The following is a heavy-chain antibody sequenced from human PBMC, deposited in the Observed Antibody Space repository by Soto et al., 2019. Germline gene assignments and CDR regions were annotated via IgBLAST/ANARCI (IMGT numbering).Heavy chain of an antibody. Sequence: GESLKISCKGSGYSFTSYWIGWVRQMPGKGLEWMGIIYPGDSDTRYSPSFQGQVTISADKSISTAYLQWSSLKASDTAMYYCARSRAGIAAAGSSGFTTNRFDPWGQGTLVTVSS. D-gene: IGHD6-13*01. CDR2: IYPGDSDT. V-gene: IGHV5-51*01. CDR1: GYSFTSYW. CDR3: ARSRAGIAAAGSSGFTTNRFDP. J-gene: IGHJ5*02.